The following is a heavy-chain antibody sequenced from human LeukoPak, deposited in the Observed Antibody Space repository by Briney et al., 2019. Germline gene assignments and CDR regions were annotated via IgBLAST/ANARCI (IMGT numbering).Heavy chain of an antibody. CDR2: IFYNGAT. CDR3: ARELRDVTNYIGGAY. D-gene: IGHD3-16*01. Sequence: SETLSLTCTVSGGSIRSSNYYWQWIRQPPGKGLEWIGTIFYNGATYYNPSLKSRVTISIDTSRNQFSLKLNSVTAADTAVYYCARELRDVTNYIGGAYWGQGTLVTVSS. CDR1: GGSIRSSNYY. J-gene: IGHJ4*02. V-gene: IGHV4-39*07.